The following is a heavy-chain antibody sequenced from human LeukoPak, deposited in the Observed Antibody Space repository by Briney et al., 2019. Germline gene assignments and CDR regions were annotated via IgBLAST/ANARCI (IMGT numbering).Heavy chain of an antibody. D-gene: IGHD3-10*01. CDR2: ISDSGGKT. J-gene: IGHJ4*02. Sequence: GGSLSLSCTAAGFTFNNYAMSWVRQAPGKGLEWVSHISDSGGKTYYADSVKGWFTISRDNSKNTLYLQMDSLRAEDTAIYYCADFGSGSYCFDYWGQGTLVTVSS. CDR1: GFTFNNYA. V-gene: IGHV3-23*01. CDR3: ADFGSGSYCFDY.